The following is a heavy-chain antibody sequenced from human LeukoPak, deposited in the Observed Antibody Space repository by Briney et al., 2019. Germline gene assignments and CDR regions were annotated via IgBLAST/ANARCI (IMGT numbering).Heavy chain of an antibody. CDR1: GFIFSRYG. V-gene: IGHV3-30*02. Sequence: GGSLRLSCAASGFIFSRYGMHWVRQAPGKGLEWVAIIWYGGSNKYYADSVKGRFTISGDNSKNTLYLQMNSLRAEDTAVYYCANLLVVVIAGTGIDPWGQGTLVTVSS. CDR2: IWYGGSNK. J-gene: IGHJ5*02. D-gene: IGHD2-21*01. CDR3: ANLLVVVIAGTGIDP.